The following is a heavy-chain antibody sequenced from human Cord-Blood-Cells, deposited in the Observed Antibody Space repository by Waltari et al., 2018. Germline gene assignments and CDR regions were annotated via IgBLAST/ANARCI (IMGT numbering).Heavy chain of an antibody. V-gene: IGHV1-8*03. CDR1: GYTFTSYD. J-gene: IGHJ3*02. D-gene: IGHD2-15*01. CDR2: MNPNSGNT. Sequence: QVQLVQSGAEVKKPGASVKVSCKASGYTFTSYDINWVRQATGQGLEWMGWMNPNSGNTGYAQKFQGRVTITRNTSISTAYMGLSSLRSEDTAVYYCAGGNGSVVVVAATPGAFDIWGQGTMVTVSS. CDR3: AGGNGSVVVVAATPGAFDI.